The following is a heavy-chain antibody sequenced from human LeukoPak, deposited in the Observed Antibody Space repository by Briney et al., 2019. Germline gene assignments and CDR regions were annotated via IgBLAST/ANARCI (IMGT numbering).Heavy chain of an antibody. CDR2: MDPNSGNT. Sequence: ASVKVSCKASGYTFTSYDINWVRQATGQGLEWMGWMDPNSGNTGYAQKFQGRVTTTRNTSISTAYMELSSLRSEDTAVYYCARGAAATGTSDWFDPWGQGTLVTVSS. CDR1: GYTFTSYD. D-gene: IGHD2-15*01. J-gene: IGHJ5*02. CDR3: ARGAAATGTSDWFDP. V-gene: IGHV1-8*01.